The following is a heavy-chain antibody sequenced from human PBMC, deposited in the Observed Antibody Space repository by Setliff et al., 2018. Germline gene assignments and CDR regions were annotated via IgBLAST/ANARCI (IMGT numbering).Heavy chain of an antibody. D-gene: IGHD1-26*01. V-gene: IGHV3-74*03. CDR2: ISTDGSSI. CDR3: ARVGSKPQLGWFDP. CDR1: VFTFSTYW. Sequence: GGSLRLSCVTSVFTFSTYWMHWVRQAPGQGLVWVARISTDGSSITYADSVKGRFTISRDNARNTLYLQMNSLTAEDTAVYYCARVGSKPQLGWFDPWGQGTLVTVSS. J-gene: IGHJ5*02.